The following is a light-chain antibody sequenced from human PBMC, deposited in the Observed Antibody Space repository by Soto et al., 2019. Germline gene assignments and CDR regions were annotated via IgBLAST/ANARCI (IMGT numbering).Light chain of an antibody. V-gene: IGKV2-28*01. J-gene: IGKJ5*01. CDR3: MQALQTPIT. Sequence: DIVMTQSPLSLPVTPGEPASISCRSSQSLLHSNGYNYLDWYLQKPGQSPQLLIYLGSNRASGVPERFSGRGSGTDFTLKISRVEAEDVGVYCCMQALQTPITFGEGTRLEIK. CDR2: LGS. CDR1: QSLLHSNGYNY.